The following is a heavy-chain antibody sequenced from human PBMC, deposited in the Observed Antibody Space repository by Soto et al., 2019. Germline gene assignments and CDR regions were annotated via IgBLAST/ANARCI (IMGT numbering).Heavy chain of an antibody. V-gene: IGHV4-4*09. Sequence: SETLSLTCTVSGGSLSSYYWSWIRQSPGKGLENLGYIYFSDSTNYNPSFKSRITISVDTSRNQFFLTLSSVTAADTAVYYCASRGTTTYCSGGSCYARGFDYWGQGTLVTVSS. CDR1: GGSLSSYY. D-gene: IGHD2-15*01. CDR2: IYFSDST. J-gene: IGHJ4*02. CDR3: ASRGTTTYCSGGSCYARGFDY.